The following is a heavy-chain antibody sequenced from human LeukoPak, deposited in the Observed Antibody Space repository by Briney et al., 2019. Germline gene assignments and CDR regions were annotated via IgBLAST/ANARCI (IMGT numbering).Heavy chain of an antibody. J-gene: IGHJ3*02. D-gene: IGHD6-13*01. CDR3: ARGRYSSSWYEAFDI. CDR2: IIPIFGTA. Sequence: GASVKVSCKASGYTVTSYGISWVRQAPGQGLECMGGIIPIFGTANYAQKFQGRVTITTDESTSTAYMELSSLRSEDTAVYYSARGRYSSSWYEAFDIWGQGTMVTVSS. CDR1: GYTVTSYG. V-gene: IGHV1-69*05.